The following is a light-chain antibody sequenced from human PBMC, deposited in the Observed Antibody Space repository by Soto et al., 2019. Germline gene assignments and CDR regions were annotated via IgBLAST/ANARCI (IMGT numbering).Light chain of an antibody. CDR2: DVS. Sequence: QSALTQPRSVSGSPGQSVTISCTGTSSDVGGYNYVSWYQQHPGKATKLMIYDVSKRPSGVPDRFSGSKSGNTASLTISCLQAEDEADYYCCSYAGSYTLVFGGGTKLTVL. V-gene: IGLV2-11*01. CDR3: CSYAGSYTLV. J-gene: IGLJ2*01. CDR1: SSDVGGYNY.